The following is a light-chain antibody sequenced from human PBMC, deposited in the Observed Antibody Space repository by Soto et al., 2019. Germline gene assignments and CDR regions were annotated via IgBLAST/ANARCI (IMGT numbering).Light chain of an antibody. J-gene: IGLJ2*01. CDR3: CLYSGSSTIVV. V-gene: IGLV2-14*03. CDR2: DVD. CDR1: SSDVGGYNF. Sequence: QSVLTQPASVSGSPGQSITISCTGTSSDVGGYNFVSWYQQHPGKAPRLMIFDVDNRPSGVSTRFSGSKSGNTASLTISGLQAEDEADYYCCLYSGSSTIVVFGGGTKLTVL.